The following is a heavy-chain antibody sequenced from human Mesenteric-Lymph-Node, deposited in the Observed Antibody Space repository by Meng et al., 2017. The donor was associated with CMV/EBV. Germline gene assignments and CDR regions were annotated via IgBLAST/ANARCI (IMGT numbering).Heavy chain of an antibody. CDR3: AGGGHYYDILTGYYFDFDY. CDR1: FTGYY. J-gene: IGHJ4*02. D-gene: IGHD3-9*01. CDR2: INPNSGGT. Sequence: FTGYYMHWVRQAPGQGLEWMGRINPNSGGTNYAQKFQGRVTMTRDTSISTAYMELSRLRSDDTAVYYCAGGGHYYDILTGYYFDFDYWGQGTLVTVSS. V-gene: IGHV1-2*06.